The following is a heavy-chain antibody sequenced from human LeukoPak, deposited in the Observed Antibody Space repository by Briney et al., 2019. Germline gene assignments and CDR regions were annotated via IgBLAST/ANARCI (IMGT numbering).Heavy chain of an antibody. CDR2: INHGGTT. D-gene: IGHD3-22*01. V-gene: IGHV4-34*01. CDR1: VGSHSASY. CDR3: ARGPIDNSFDY. Sequence: SETLSLTCAGYVGSHSASYWSWIRQPPGEGREWIGEINHGGTTNYNASLKSRVTISVDTPKNQLSLKLSSVTAADTAVYYCARGPIDNSFDYWGQGALVTVSS. J-gene: IGHJ4*02.